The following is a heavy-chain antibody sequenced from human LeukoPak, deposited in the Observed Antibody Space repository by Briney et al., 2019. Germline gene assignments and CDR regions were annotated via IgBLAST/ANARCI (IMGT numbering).Heavy chain of an antibody. D-gene: IGHD2-2*01. CDR1: GGSISSSSYY. J-gene: IGHJ6*02. V-gene: IGHV4-39*01. CDR3: ATLGYCSSTSCCHPATANYGMDV. CDR2: IYYSGST. Sequence: SETLSLTCTVSGGSISSSSYYWGWIRQPPGKGLEWIGSIYYSGSTYYNPSLKSRVTISVDRSKNQFSLKLSSVTAADTAVYYCATLGYCSSTSCCHPATANYGMDVWGQGTTVTVSS.